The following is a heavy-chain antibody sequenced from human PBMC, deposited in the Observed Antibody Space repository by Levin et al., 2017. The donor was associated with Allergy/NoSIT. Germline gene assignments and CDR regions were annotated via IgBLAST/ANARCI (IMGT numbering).Heavy chain of an antibody. CDR2: ISAYNGNT. CDR1: GYTFTSYG. J-gene: IGHJ4*02. D-gene: IGHD5-18*01. CDR3: ARSRGRDTAMVLSIDY. Sequence: GESLKISCKASGYTFTSYGISWVRQAPGQGLEWMGWISAYNGNTNYAQKLQGRVTMTTDTSTSTAYMELRSLRSDDTAVYYCARSRGRDTAMVLSIDYWGQGTLVTVSS. V-gene: IGHV1-18*01.